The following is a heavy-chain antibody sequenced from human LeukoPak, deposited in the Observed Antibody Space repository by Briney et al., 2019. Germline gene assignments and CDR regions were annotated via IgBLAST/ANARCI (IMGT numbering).Heavy chain of an antibody. Sequence: GGSVRLSCAASGLLSHTSAIHWVRVEARRGMECVSGVVWDGPSVTYADSVKGRFTISRDNAQNSVYLQMNSLRIEDTALYYCAKGLYGLGILTYDGFDIWGQGTMVTVSS. CDR1: GLLSHTSA. CDR2: VVWDGPSV. J-gene: IGHJ3*02. V-gene: IGHV3-9*02. D-gene: IGHD3-10*01. CDR3: AKGLYGLGILTYDGFDI.